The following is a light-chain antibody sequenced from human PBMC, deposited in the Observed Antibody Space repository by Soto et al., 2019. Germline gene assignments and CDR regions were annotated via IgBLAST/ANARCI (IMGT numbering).Light chain of an antibody. V-gene: IGLV1-51*01. J-gene: IGLJ3*02. CDR2: DSD. CDR1: SSNIGSNY. CDR3: ATRDNSLNGGV. Sequence: QSVLTQPPSVSAAPGQKVTISCSGSSSNIGSNYVSWYQQFPGTAPKLIIYDSDKRPSGIPDRFSGSQSGTSATLGITGLQTGDEADYYCATRDNSLNGGVFGGGTKLTVL.